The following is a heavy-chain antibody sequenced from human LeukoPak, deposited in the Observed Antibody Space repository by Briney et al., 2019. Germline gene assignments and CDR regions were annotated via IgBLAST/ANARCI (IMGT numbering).Heavy chain of an antibody. Sequence: AGGSLRLSCAASGFTVSSNYMSWVRQAPGKGLEWVSVIYSGGSTYYADSVKGRFTISRDNSKNTLYLQTNSLRAEDTAVYYCARGRLELYFYYYGMDVWGQGTTVTVSS. CDR1: GFTVSSNY. J-gene: IGHJ6*02. CDR2: IYSGGST. V-gene: IGHV3-66*01. CDR3: ARGRLELYFYYYGMDV. D-gene: IGHD1-7*01.